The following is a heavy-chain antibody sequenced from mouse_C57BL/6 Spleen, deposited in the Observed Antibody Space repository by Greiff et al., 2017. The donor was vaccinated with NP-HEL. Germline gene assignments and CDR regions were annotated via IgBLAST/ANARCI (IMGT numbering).Heavy chain of an antibody. Sequence: QVQLQQPGAELVKPGASVKLSCKASGYTFTSYWMHWVKQRPGRGLEWIGRIDPNSGGTKYNEKFKSKATLTVDKPSSTAYMQLSSLTSEDSAVYYCARVYYDYPYAMDYWGQGTSVTVSS. V-gene: IGHV1-72*01. CDR2: IDPNSGGT. CDR1: GYTFTSYW. J-gene: IGHJ4*01. CDR3: ARVYYDYPYAMDY. D-gene: IGHD2-4*01.